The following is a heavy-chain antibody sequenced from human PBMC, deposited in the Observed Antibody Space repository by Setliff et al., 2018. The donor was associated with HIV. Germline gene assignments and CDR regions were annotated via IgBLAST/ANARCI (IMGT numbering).Heavy chain of an antibody. CDR2: ISSSSSYI. CDR1: GFTFDDYA. V-gene: IGHV3-21*01. Sequence: PGGSLRLSCAASGFTFDDYAMNWVRQAPGKGLEWVSSISSSSSYIYYADSVKGRFTISRDNAKNSLYLQMNSLRAEDTAVYYCAAYQVASPMDVWGQGTTVTVSS. J-gene: IGHJ6*02. CDR3: AAYQVASPMDV.